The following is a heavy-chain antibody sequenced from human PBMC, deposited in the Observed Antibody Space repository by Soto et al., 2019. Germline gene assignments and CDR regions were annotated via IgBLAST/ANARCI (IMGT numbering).Heavy chain of an antibody. V-gene: IGHV3-7*04. J-gene: IGHJ4*02. CDR2: IKQDGSEN. CDR3: ARGRYCSGGRCYFDY. CDR1: GFTFSNYW. Sequence: GGSLRLSCAASGFTFSNYWMSWVRQAPGEELEWVANIKQDGSENSYVDSVKGRFTISRDNAKNSVYLQMNSLRAEDTAVYYCARGRYCSGGRCYFDYWGQGTPVTVSS. D-gene: IGHD2-15*01.